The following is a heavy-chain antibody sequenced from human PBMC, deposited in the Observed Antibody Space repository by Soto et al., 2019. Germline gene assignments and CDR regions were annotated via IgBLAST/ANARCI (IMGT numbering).Heavy chain of an antibody. J-gene: IGHJ4*02. CDR2: IIPIFGTA. D-gene: IGHD3-22*01. Sequence: GASVKVSCKASGGTFSSYAISWVRQAPGQGLEWMGGIIPIFGTANYAQKFQGRVTITADESTSTAYMELSSLRSEDTAVYYCAILGALFRCDSSGYAYYFDYWGQGTLVTVSS. CDR1: GGTFSSYA. CDR3: AILGALFRCDSSGYAYYFDY. V-gene: IGHV1-69*13.